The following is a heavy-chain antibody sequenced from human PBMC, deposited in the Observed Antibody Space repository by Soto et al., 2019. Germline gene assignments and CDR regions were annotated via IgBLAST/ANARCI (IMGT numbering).Heavy chain of an antibody. V-gene: IGHV4-31*03. CDR3: AREGEVRYYLDRWFDP. Sequence: SETLSLTCTVSGGSISSGGYYWSWIRQHPGKGLEWIGYIYYSGSTYYNPSLKSRVTISVDTSKNQFSLKLSSVTAADTAVYYCAREGEVRYYLDRWFDPWGQGTLVTVSS. CDR1: GGSISSGGYY. J-gene: IGHJ5*02. CDR2: IYYSGST. D-gene: IGHD3-9*01.